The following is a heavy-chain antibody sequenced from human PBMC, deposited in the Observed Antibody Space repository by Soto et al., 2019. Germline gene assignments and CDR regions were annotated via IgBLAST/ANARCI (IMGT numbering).Heavy chain of an antibody. V-gene: IGHV1-46*03. Sequence: QVQLVQSGAEVKKPGASVKVSCEASGYTFTSYYMHWVRQAPGQGLEWMGIINPTGGSSSYAQEFQGRVTRTRDTAASTVDMEWSSLRAEDTAVYYCARSSWDYWGQGTLVTVSS. CDR1: GYTFTSYY. CDR3: ARSSWDY. CDR2: INPTGGSS. J-gene: IGHJ4*02. D-gene: IGHD2-15*01.